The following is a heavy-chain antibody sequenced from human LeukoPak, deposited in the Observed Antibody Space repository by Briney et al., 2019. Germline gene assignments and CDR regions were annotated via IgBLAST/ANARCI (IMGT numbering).Heavy chain of an antibody. CDR2: IYSGGST. CDR1: GFTVSSNY. CDR3: ARGNWNYPFDY. J-gene: IGHJ4*02. D-gene: IGHD1-7*01. Sequence: PGGSLRLSCAASGFTVSSNYMSWVRQAPGKGLEWVSVIYSGGSTYYADSVKGRFTISRDISKNTLYLQMSSLRAEDTAVYYYARGNWNYPFDYWGQGTLVTVSS. V-gene: IGHV3-53*01.